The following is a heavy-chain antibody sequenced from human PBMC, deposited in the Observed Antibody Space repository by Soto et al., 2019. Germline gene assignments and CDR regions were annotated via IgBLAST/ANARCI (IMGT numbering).Heavy chain of an antibody. J-gene: IGHJ4*02. V-gene: IGHV1-46*04. CDR3: VRHTPFYAGY. D-gene: IGHD3-16*01. CDR1: GYTFLDFY. Sequence: QVQLVQSGTEVKKPGASVKVSCKASGYTFLDFYIHWVRQAPGQGLEWMGFINPSGGGTNCAQQLQGRLTMNRDTTTSTVHMEPLSLRSPDPAIYYCVRHTPFYAGYWGQGTLVT. CDR2: INPSGGGT.